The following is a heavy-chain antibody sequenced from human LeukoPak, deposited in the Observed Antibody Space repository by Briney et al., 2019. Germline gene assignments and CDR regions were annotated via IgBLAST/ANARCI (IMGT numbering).Heavy chain of an antibody. CDR1: GFTFSSYG. V-gene: IGHV3-30*02. J-gene: IGHJ4*02. D-gene: IGHD1-26*01. CDR2: IHHDGSNK. CDR3: AKRRHVWELPPSSD. Sequence: GGSLRLSCAASGFTFSSYGMHWVRQAPGKGLDWVAFIHHDGSNKYYADSVKGRFTISRDNSKNTLYLQMNSLRAEDTAVYYCAKRRHVWELPPSSDWGQGTLVTVSS.